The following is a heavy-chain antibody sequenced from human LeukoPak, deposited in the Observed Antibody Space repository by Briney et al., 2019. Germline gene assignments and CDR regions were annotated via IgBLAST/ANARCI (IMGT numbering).Heavy chain of an antibody. CDR2: IWYGGSNK. D-gene: IGHD6-13*01. CDR3: AKALVAAAGNYYMDV. V-gene: IGHV3-30*02. Sequence: GGSLRLSCAASGFTFSSYGMHWVRQAPGKGLEWVAVIWYGGSNKYYADSVKGRFTISRDNSKNTLYLQMNSLRAEDTAVYYCAKALVAAAGNYYMDVWGKGTTVTVSS. CDR1: GFTFSSYG. J-gene: IGHJ6*03.